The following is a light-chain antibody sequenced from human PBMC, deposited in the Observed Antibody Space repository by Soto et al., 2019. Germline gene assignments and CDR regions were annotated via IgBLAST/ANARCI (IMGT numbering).Light chain of an antibody. CDR1: SSDVGTYNY. V-gene: IGLV2-11*01. J-gene: IGLJ1*01. Sequence: QSALTQPRSVSGSPGQSVTISCTGTSSDVGTYNYVSWYQQHPGKAPKVMIYDVSERPSGVPDRFSGSKSGNTASLTISGLQAEDDADYYCCSYAGSPRYVFGTGTKVTVL. CDR2: DVS. CDR3: CSYAGSPRYV.